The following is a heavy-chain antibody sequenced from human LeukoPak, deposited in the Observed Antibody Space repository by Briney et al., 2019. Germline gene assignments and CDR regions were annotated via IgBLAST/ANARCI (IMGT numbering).Heavy chain of an antibody. CDR1: GGSISSGGYY. Sequence: PSETLSLTCTVSGGSISSGGYYWSWIRQPPGKGLEWIGYIYHSGSTYYNPSLKSRVTISVDRSKNQFSLKLSSVTAADTAVYYCARDGGAFDIWGQGTMVTVSS. CDR3: ARDGGAFDI. J-gene: IGHJ3*02. CDR2: IYHSGST. V-gene: IGHV4-30-2*01.